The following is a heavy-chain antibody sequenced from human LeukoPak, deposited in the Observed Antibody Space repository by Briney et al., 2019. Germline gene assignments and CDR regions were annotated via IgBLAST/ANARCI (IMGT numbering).Heavy chain of an antibody. J-gene: IGHJ1*01. CDR3: ARVPITLAGTKDAKYFQH. Sequence: PGGSLRLSCAASGFTFSTSWMYWVRQAPGKGLVWVSRIKSDGSSTSYADSVKGRFTISRDNAKNTLYLQMNSLRAEDTAMYYCARVPITLAGTKDAKYFQHWGQGTLVTVSS. V-gene: IGHV3-74*01. CDR1: GFTFSTSW. D-gene: IGHD6-19*01. CDR2: IKSDGSST.